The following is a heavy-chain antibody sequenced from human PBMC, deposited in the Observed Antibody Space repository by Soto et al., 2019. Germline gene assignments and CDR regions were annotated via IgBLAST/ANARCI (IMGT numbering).Heavy chain of an antibody. Sequence: SATLSLTCTVSGASIIRYYWSWIRQSPGKGLEWIGYMYYSGNANYNPSLRSRITISVDTSKNQFSLNLNSVTAADTAVYYCAREYPVHSAYFDYWGQGILVTVS. D-gene: IGHD1-26*01. CDR1: GASIIRYY. CDR2: MYYSGNA. J-gene: IGHJ4*02. V-gene: IGHV4-59*01. CDR3: AREYPVHSAYFDY.